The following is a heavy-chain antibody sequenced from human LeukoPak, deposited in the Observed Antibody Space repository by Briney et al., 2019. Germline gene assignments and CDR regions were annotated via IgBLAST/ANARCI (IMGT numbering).Heavy chain of an antibody. Sequence: PGGSLRLSCTASGFTFSRNWMSWVRQAPGRGLEWVANIKQNGTEKSYVDSVKGRFTISRDDAQKSMYLQMNNLRVDDTAVYYCADPGVGYWGQGTLVTVSS. CDR1: GFTFSRNW. D-gene: IGHD2-8*01. J-gene: IGHJ4*02. CDR3: ADPGVGY. V-gene: IGHV3-7*01. CDR2: IKQNGTEK.